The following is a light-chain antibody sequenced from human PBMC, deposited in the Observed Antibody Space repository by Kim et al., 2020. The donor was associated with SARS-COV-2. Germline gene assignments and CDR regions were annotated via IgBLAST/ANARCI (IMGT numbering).Light chain of an antibody. CDR1: QSVSGY. V-gene: IGKV3-11*01. J-gene: IGKJ4*01. CDR3: QQRGSWPLT. CDR2: DAS. Sequence: EIVLTQSPATLSLSPGERATLSCRASQSVSGYLAWYQQKPDQAPRLLIHDASNRAPGIPARFSGSGPGTDFTLTISSLEPEDFAVYYCQQRGSWPLTFGGGTKVDIK.